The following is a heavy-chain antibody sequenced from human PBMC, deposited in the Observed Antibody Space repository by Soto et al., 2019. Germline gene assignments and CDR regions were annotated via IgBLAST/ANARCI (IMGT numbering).Heavy chain of an antibody. Sequence: SVKVSCRASGGTFSIYAISWVRQAPGQGREWTGGIIPIFGTANYAQKFQGRVTITAYESTSTDYMELSSLRSGDTAVYYCAGGSDIVVVPAPIVHYYGMDVWGQGTTVTVSS. V-gene: IGHV1-69*13. CDR2: IIPIFGTA. CDR1: GGTFSIYA. CDR3: AGGSDIVVVPAPIVHYYGMDV. J-gene: IGHJ6*02. D-gene: IGHD2-2*01.